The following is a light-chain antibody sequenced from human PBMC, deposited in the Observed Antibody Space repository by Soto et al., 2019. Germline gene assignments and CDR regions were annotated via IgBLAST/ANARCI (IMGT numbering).Light chain of an antibody. J-gene: IGKJ4*01. Sequence: EIVLTQSPATLSLSPGERATLSCRASQSVNIYLVWYQQKPGQAPRLLIYDASNRATGIPARFSGSGSGTDFTLTISSLEPEDIAVYYCQQRSNWRVTFGGGTKV. CDR1: QSVNIY. CDR3: QQRSNWRVT. V-gene: IGKV3-11*01. CDR2: DAS.